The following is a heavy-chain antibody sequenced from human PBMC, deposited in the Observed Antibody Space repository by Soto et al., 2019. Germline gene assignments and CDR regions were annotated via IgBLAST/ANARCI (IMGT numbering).Heavy chain of an antibody. CDR3: ARDHPAAGSYYYYYGMDV. CDR1: GGSISSYY. J-gene: IGHJ6*02. Sequence: SETLSLTYPVSGGSISSYYWSWIRPPAGKGLEWIGRIYTSGSTNYNPSLKSRVTMSVDTSKNQFSLKLSSVTAADTAVYYCARDHPAAGSYYYYYGMDVWGQGTTVTVSS. CDR2: IYTSGST. V-gene: IGHV4-4*07. D-gene: IGHD6-13*01.